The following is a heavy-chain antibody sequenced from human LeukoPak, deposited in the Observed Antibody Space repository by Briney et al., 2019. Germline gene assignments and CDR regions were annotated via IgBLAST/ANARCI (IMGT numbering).Heavy chain of an antibody. CDR3: ARVRQTTVTTAYYFDY. Sequence: PGGSLRLSCAASGFTFSSYEMNWVRQAPGKGLGWVSYISSSGSSIYYADSVKGRFTISRDNAKNSLYLQMNSLRAEDTAVYYCARVRQTTVTTAYYFDYWGQGTLVTVSS. V-gene: IGHV3-48*03. CDR2: ISSSGSSI. CDR1: GFTFSSYE. D-gene: IGHD4-17*01. J-gene: IGHJ4*02.